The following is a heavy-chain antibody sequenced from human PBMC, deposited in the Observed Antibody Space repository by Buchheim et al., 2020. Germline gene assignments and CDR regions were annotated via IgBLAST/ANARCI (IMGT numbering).Heavy chain of an antibody. D-gene: IGHD5-18*01. Sequence: QVQLQESGPGLVKPSETLSLTCNVSGDPVSSGSFFSSWIRQPPGKGLEWIGYIYYSGNTNNYNPSFRGRVSMSVDTSKHQFSLKLTAVTAADTAVYYCAREAVDTSMIIWGQGT. CDR1: GDPVSSGSFF. CDR2: IYYSGNT. J-gene: IGHJ4*02. V-gene: IGHV4-61*01. CDR3: AREAVDTSMII.